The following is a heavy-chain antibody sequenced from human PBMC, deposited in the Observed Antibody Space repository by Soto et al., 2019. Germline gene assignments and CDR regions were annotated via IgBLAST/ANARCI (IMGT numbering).Heavy chain of an antibody. D-gene: IGHD3-10*01. Sequence: GGSLRLSCAASGFTFSSYAMHWVRQAPGKGLEWVAVMSYDGSNKFYADSVKGRLSISRDNSKNTLYLQMNSLRAEDTAVYYCAKVGPYDSGSYMFRYNWFDPWGPGTLVTVSS. V-gene: IGHV3-30-3*01. CDR1: GFTFSSYA. CDR2: MSYDGSNK. J-gene: IGHJ5*02. CDR3: AKVGPYDSGSYMFRYNWFDP.